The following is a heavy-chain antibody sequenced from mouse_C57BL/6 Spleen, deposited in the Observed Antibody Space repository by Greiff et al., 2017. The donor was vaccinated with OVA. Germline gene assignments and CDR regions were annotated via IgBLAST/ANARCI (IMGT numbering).Heavy chain of an antibody. CDR3: ARRMVTEYFDV. CDR1: GFTFSDYG. J-gene: IGHJ1*03. V-gene: IGHV5-17*01. D-gene: IGHD2-2*01. Sequence: EVQLVESGGGLVKPGGSLKLSCAASGFTFSDYGMHWVRQAPEKGLEWVAYISSGSSTIYYADTVKGRFTISRDNAKNTLFLQMASLRSEDTAMYYCARRMVTEYFDVWGTGTTVTVSS. CDR2: ISSGSSTI.